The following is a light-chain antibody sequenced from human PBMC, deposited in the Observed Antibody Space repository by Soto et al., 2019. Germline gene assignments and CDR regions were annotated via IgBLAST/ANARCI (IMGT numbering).Light chain of an antibody. Sequence: SLLTQPRSVSESPGQSVTISCNGTRSDVGGYNFVSWYQQYPGKASKLMIYDVSTRPSGVPDRFSGSKSGNTSSLTISGLQAEDEADYYRCSYAGTYAYVFGTGTKVTVL. CDR1: RSDVGGYNF. CDR3: CSYAGTYAYV. V-gene: IGLV2-11*01. J-gene: IGLJ1*01. CDR2: DVS.